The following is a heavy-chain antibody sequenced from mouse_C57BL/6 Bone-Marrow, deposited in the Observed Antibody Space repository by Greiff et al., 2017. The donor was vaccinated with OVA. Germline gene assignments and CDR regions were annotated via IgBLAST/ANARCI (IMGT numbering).Heavy chain of an antibody. CDR1: GYTFTDYY. J-gene: IGHJ2*01. V-gene: IGHV1-19*01. CDR2: INPYNGGT. D-gene: IGHD2-5*01. Sequence: VQLQQSGPVLVKPGASVKMSCKASGYTFTDYYMNWVKQSHGKSLEWIGVINPYNGGTSYNQKFKGKATLTVDKSSSTAYMELNSLTSEDSAVYYCARSYSNYYFDYWGQGTTLTVSS. CDR3: ARSYSNYYFDY.